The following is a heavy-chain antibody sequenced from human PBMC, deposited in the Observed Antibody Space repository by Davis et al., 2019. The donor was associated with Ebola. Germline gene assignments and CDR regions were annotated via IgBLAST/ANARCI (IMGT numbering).Heavy chain of an antibody. D-gene: IGHD3-16*01. J-gene: IGHJ4*02. CDR3: ASFTFGRGGY. V-gene: IGHV4-38-2*02. CDR1: GFSISGGYY. CDR2: ISHSGST. Sequence: MPSETLSLTCSVSGFSISGGYYWGWIRQAPGKGMEWIGSISHSGSTYFTPSLASRLTISIDTSKNQFSLTLTSVTAADTAMYYCASFTFGRGGYWGQGTLVTVSS.